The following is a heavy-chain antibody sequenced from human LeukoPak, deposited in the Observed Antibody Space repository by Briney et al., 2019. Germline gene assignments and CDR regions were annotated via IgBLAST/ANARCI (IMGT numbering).Heavy chain of an antibody. CDR1: GYTFTTYY. Sequence: ASVTVSCKASGYTFTTYYIHWVRQAPGQGLEWMGIVNPSDGGTAYAQNFQGRVTMTTDTSTSTVYMEVSSLRSEDTAVYYCARDGEVGAPYNWFDPWGQGTLVTVSS. D-gene: IGHD1-26*01. V-gene: IGHV1-46*01. CDR2: VNPSDGGT. J-gene: IGHJ5*02. CDR3: ARDGEVGAPYNWFDP.